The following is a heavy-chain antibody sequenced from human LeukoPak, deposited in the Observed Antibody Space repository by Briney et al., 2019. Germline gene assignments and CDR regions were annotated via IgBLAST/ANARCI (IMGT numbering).Heavy chain of an antibody. V-gene: IGHV3-15*01. CDR3: TTDFLGPHDYGAF. CDR2: VKSKTDAGTT. CDR1: GFTLSNAW. Sequence: GGSPRLSCAASGFTLSNAWMSWVRQAPRKGLEWVGRVKSKTDAGTTDYAAPVKGRFTISRDDSKNTLYLQMNSLKTEDTAVYYCTTDFLGPHDYGAFWGRGTLVTVSS. J-gene: IGHJ2*01. D-gene: IGHD4-17*01.